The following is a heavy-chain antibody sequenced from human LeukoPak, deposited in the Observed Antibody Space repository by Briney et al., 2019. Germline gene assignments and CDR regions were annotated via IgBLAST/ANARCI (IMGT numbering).Heavy chain of an antibody. CDR3: ARGPLGYCSGGSCYSPHDAFDI. CDR1: GFTFSSYG. V-gene: IGHV3-33*01. CDR2: IWYDGSNK. Sequence: PGGSLRLSCAASGFTFSSYGMHWVRQAPGEGLEWVAVIWYDGSNKYYADSVKGRFTISRDNSKNTLYLQMNSLRAEDTAVYYCARGPLGYCSGGSCYSPHDAFDIWGQGTMVTVSS. D-gene: IGHD2-15*01. J-gene: IGHJ3*02.